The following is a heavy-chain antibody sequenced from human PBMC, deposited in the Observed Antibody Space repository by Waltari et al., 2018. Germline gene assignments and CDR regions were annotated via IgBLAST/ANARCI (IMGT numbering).Heavy chain of an antibody. CDR3: AKDVRQLANFDY. V-gene: IGHV3-23*01. CDR2: ISGSGGST. Sequence: EVQLLESGGGLVQPGGSLSLSCAASGFNFSSHAMSWVRQAPGKGLEWVSAISGSGGSTYYADSVKGRFTISRDNSKNTLYLQMNSLRAEDTAVYYCAKDVRQLANFDYWGQGTLVTVSS. J-gene: IGHJ4*02. CDR1: GFNFSSHA. D-gene: IGHD6-6*01.